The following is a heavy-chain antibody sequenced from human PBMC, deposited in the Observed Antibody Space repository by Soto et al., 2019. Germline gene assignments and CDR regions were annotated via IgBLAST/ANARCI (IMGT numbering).Heavy chain of an antibody. Sequence: SETLSLTCSVSGASVAGGSYYWSWVRQPPGKGLEWIGYIPSRGRPFYNPSLTSRGTISADTSKNQLSLQLTSVTAADTAVYYCARDTYSGNWFDPWGQGTLVTVSS. CDR2: IPSRGRP. CDR3: ARDTYSGNWFDP. CDR1: GASVAGGSYY. J-gene: IGHJ5*02. D-gene: IGHD5-12*01. V-gene: IGHV4-30-4*01.